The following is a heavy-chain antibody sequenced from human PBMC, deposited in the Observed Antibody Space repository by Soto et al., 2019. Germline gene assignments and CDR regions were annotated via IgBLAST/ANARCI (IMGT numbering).Heavy chain of an antibody. Sequence: PGGSLRLSCAASGFTFSNAWMNWVRQAPGKGLEWVGRIKSKTDGGTTDYAAPVKGRFTISRDDSKNTLYLQMNSLKTEDTAVYYCSGGFLEWLPDYYYYYGMDVWGQGTTVTVSS. J-gene: IGHJ6*02. CDR2: IKSKTDGGTT. V-gene: IGHV3-15*07. CDR3: SGGFLEWLPDYYYYYGMDV. CDR1: GFTFSNAW. D-gene: IGHD3-3*01.